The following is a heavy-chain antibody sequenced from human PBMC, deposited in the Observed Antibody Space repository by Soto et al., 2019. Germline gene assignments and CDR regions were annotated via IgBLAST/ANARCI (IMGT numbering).Heavy chain of an antibody. Sequence: GASVKVSCKASGYTFTGHYIHWVRQAPGQGPEWMGEIGPASGDTRYAQKFQGRVTMTRDTSIPTVYMELNNLSPDDTAVYYCGRGRSGQLVVFYWGQGTPVTVSS. CDR3: GRGRSGQLVVFY. V-gene: IGHV1-2*02. CDR2: IGPASGDT. J-gene: IGHJ4*02. CDR1: GYTFTGHY. D-gene: IGHD3-10*01.